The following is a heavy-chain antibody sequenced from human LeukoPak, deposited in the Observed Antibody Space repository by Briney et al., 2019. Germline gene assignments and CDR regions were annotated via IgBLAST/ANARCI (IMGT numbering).Heavy chain of an antibody. D-gene: IGHD4-23*01. Sequence: SETLSLTCTVSGGSPRSYYWSWIRQPPGKGLEWIGYIYYSGSTNYNPSLNSRVTISVDTSKNQFSLKLSSVTAADTAVYSCARVAHYAGNEHDAFDIWGQGTMVTVSS. V-gene: IGHV4-59*01. J-gene: IGHJ3*02. CDR3: ARVAHYAGNEHDAFDI. CDR2: IYYSGST. CDR1: GGSPRSYY.